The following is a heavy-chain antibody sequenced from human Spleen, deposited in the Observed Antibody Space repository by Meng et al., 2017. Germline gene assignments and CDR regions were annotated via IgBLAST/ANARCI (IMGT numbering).Heavy chain of an antibody. J-gene: IGHJ6*02. CDR2: ISYDGSNK. V-gene: IGHV3-30*04. CDR1: GFTFSYYT. D-gene: IGHD3-10*01. Sequence: GGSLRLSRAAFGFTFSYYTMNWVRQAPGKGLEWVAVISYDGSNKHYADSVKGRFTLSRDTSKNTLYLQMNSLRAEDTAVYYCARAGFVNMDREYYGMDVWGQGTMVTVSS. CDR3: ARAGFVNMDREYYGMDV.